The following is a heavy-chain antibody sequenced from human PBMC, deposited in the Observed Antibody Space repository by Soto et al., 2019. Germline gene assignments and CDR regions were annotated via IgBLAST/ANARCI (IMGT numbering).Heavy chain of an antibody. V-gene: IGHV3-30*18. J-gene: IGHJ4*02. D-gene: IGHD6-19*01. Sequence: VQLVESGGGVVQPGRSLRLSCAASGFTFSDYAMHWVRQAPGKGLEWVAVVSHDGRNTHYADSVKGRFTISRDSSKNTVSLELTSLRAQDTAVYYCAKGGRQWQVTSDFNYWGQGALVTVSS. CDR1: GFTFSDYA. CDR3: AKGGRQWQVTSDFNY. CDR2: VSHDGRNT.